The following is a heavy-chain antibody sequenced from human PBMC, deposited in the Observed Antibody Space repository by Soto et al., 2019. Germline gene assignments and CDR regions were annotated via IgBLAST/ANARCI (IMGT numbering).Heavy chain of an antibody. CDR1: GDSISSTFW. V-gene: IGHV4-39*02. CDR3: ARDRYGGFDY. J-gene: IGHJ4*02. Sequence: PSETLSLTCAVSGDSISSTFWWTWIRQTPGKGLEWIASINYAGKTYYSPSLKSRLAISVDTSKNQFSLRLSSVTAADTAVYYCARDRYGGFDYWGLGTLVTVSS. CDR2: INYAGKT. D-gene: IGHD3-9*01.